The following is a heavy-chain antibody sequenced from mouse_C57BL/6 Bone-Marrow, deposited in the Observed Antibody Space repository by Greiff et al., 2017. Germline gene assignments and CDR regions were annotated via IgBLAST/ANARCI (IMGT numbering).Heavy chain of an antibody. D-gene: IGHD3-3*01. Sequence: VHVKQSGPVLVKPGASVKMSCKASGYTFTDYYMNWVKQSHGKSLEWIGVINPYNGGTSYNQKFKGKATLTVDKSSSTAYLELNSLTSEDSAVYYCARSRDFFAYWGQGTLVTVSA. CDR1: GYTFTDYY. J-gene: IGHJ3*01. CDR2: INPYNGGT. CDR3: ARSRDFFAY. V-gene: IGHV1-19*01.